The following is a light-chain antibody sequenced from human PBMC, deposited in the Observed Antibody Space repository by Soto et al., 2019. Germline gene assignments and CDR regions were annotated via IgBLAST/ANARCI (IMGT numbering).Light chain of an antibody. CDR3: QQGYSTPWT. V-gene: IGKV1-39*01. CDR1: QSVTTY. Sequence: DIQMTQSPSSLSASVGDRVTITCRASQSVTTYLHWYQQKAGEAPKLLIYAISNLQSGVSSRFSGSGSGTDFSLTINTLQPEDFATYYCQQGYSTPWTLGQGTKVDIK. J-gene: IGKJ1*01. CDR2: AIS.